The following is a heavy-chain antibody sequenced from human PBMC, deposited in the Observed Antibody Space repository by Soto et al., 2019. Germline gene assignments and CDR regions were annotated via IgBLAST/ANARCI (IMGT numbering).Heavy chain of an antibody. Sequence: PSETLSLTCTVPGDSLSGGTKYWNWVRQPPGKDLEWIGYIYHGGTTKYNLSLKSRVTISQDTSKNQFSLEIHSVVPSDTAVYYCEGDWGPYWFDPWGQGILVTGSS. J-gene: IGHJ5*02. CDR2: IYHGGTT. V-gene: IGHV4-61*01. CDR3: EGDWGPYWFDP. CDR1: GDSLSGGTKY. D-gene: IGHD3-16*01.